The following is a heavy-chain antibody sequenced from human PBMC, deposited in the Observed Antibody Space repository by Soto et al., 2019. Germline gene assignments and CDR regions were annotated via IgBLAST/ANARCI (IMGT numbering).Heavy chain of an antibody. CDR2: IHYNGNT. Sequence: SESLSPTYNGSGHAISTYSWSRMRPPAWWGLKWIGNIHYNGNTKYSPSLKSRVTMSVDTSKNHFSLKLISVTTADTAVYFCAREGNLGRWIQPLDSWGQGTLVTVSS. V-gene: IGHV4-59*01. J-gene: IGHJ4*02. CDR1: GHAISTYS. CDR3: AREGNLGRWIQPLDS. D-gene: IGHD2-2*03.